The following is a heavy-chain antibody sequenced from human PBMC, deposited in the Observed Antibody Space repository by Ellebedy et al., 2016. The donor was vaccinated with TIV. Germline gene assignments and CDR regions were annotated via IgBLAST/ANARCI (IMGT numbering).Heavy chain of an antibody. CDR3: ARSRLGGGHWYFDF. J-gene: IGHJ2*01. V-gene: IGHV1-18*01. CDR2: IAVYNGHT. Sequence: ASVKVSXXVSVYTFTRYGMSGVRQAPGQGVEWMRWIAVYNGHTKYAQKFQDRVVMTTETATSTVYMELRSLRSDDTAVYYCARSRLGGGHWYFDFWGRGTLVTVSS. D-gene: IGHD3-10*01. CDR1: VYTFTRYG.